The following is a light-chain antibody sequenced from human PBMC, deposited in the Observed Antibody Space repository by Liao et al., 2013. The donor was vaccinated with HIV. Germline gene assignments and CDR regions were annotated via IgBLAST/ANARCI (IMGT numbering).Light chain of an antibody. CDR1: KLGDKY. J-gene: IGLJ1*01. V-gene: IGLV3-1*01. CDR3: QAWDSSSYV. Sequence: SYELTQPPSVSVSPGQTATITCSGDKLGDKYASWYQQKPGQSPLMVIYQDKKRPSGIPERFSGSNSGNTATLTISGTQAVDEGDFYCQAWDSSSYVFGTGTKVTVL. CDR2: QDK.